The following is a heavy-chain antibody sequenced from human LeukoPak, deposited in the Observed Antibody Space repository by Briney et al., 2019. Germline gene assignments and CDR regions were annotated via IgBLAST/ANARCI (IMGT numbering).Heavy chain of an antibody. Sequence: PSETLSLTCTVSGGSISSSSYYWGWIRQPPGKGLEWIGSIYYSGSTYYNPSLKSRVTISVDTSKNQFSLKLSSVTAADTAVYYCARVVEFGLYYDSSGYYPGYYGMDVWGQGTTVTVSS. CDR2: IYYSGST. J-gene: IGHJ6*02. D-gene: IGHD3-22*01. V-gene: IGHV4-39*07. CDR1: GGSISSSSYY. CDR3: ARVVEFGLYYDSSGYYPGYYGMDV.